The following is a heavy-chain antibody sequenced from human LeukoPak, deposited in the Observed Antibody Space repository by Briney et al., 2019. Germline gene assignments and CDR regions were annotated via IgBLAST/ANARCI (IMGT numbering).Heavy chain of an antibody. D-gene: IGHD3-3*01. CDR2: ISGSGGST. J-gene: IGHJ4*02. Sequence: GGSLRLSCAASGFTFSSYAMSLVRQAPGKGLEWVSAISGSGGSTYYADSVKGRFTISRDNSKNTLYLQMNSLRAEDTAVYYCAKGGYYDVTWFDYWGQGTLVTVSS. CDR3: AKGGYYDVTWFDY. CDR1: GFTFSSYA. V-gene: IGHV3-23*01.